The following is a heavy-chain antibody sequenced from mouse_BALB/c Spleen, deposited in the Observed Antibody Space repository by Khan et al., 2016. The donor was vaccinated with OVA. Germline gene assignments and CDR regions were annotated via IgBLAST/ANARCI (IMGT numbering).Heavy chain of an antibody. D-gene: IGHD2-4*01. Sequence: EVELVESGGGLVQPGGSRKLSCADSGFTFSSFGMHWVRQAPEKGLEWVAYISSGSSTIYYADTVKGRFTISRDNPKNTLFLQLTSLRSEDTAIYYCARSLITTWYFDVWGAGTTVTVSS. CDR2: ISSGSSTI. J-gene: IGHJ1*01. CDR1: GFTFSSFG. CDR3: ARSLITTWYFDV. V-gene: IGHV5-17*02.